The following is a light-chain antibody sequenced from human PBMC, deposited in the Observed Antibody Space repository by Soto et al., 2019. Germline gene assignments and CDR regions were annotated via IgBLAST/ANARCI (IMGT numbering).Light chain of an antibody. Sequence: IVLTQSPGTLSLSPRERATLSCRASQSVYSDFLAWYQQKPGQAPRLLIYGASSRATGIPDRFSGSGSGTDFTLTISRLEPEDFAVYYCQQYGSSPLTFGGGTKVEIK. CDR3: QQYGSSPLT. J-gene: IGKJ4*01. V-gene: IGKV3-20*01. CDR2: GAS. CDR1: QSVYSDF.